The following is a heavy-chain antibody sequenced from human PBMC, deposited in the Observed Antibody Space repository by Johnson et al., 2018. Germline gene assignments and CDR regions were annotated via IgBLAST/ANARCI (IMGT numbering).Heavy chain of an antibody. CDR3: AKEGGMEWGYSGPFPY. CDR2: ISYDGSNK. V-gene: IGHV3-30*18. CDR1: GFTFSSYG. J-gene: IGHJ1*01. Sequence: QVQLVQSGGGVVQPGRSLRLSCAAAGFTFSSYGMHWVRQAPGKGLEWVAVISYDGSNKYYADSVKGRFTISRDNSKNTLYLQMNSLRAEGTAVDYWAKEGGMEWGYSGPFPYWGPGTLVTVSS. D-gene: IGHD3-3*01.